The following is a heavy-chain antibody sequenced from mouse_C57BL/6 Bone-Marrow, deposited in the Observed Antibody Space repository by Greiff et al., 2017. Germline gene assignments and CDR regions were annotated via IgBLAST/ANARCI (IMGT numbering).Heavy chain of an antibody. CDR1: GYTFTSYG. Sequence: VQRVESGAELARPGASVKLSCKASGYTFTSYGISWVKQRTGQGLEWIGELYPRSGNTYYTEKFKGKATLTADKSSSTAYMELRSLTSEDSAVYFCARSRIYYDAMDYWGQGTSVTVSS. V-gene: IGHV1-81*01. D-gene: IGHD2-1*01. CDR3: ARSRIYYDAMDY. J-gene: IGHJ4*01. CDR2: LYPRSGNT.